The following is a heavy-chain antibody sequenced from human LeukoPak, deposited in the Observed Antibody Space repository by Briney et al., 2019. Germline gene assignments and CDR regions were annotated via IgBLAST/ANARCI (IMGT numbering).Heavy chain of an antibody. CDR1: GGTFSSYA. Sequence: ASVKVSCKASGGTFSSYAISWVRQAPGQGLEWMGGIIPIFGTANYAQKFQGRVTITADESTSTAYMELSSLRSEDTAVYYCARGSYYYGSGSYSWFDPWGQGTLVTVSS. J-gene: IGHJ5*02. D-gene: IGHD3-10*01. CDR3: ARGSYYYGSGSYSWFDP. CDR2: IIPIFGTA. V-gene: IGHV1-69*13.